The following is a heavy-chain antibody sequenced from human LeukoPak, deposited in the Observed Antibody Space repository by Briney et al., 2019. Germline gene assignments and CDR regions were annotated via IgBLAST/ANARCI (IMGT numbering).Heavy chain of an antibody. CDR1: GFSLSSPEVG. J-gene: IGHJ4*02. Sequence: SGPTLVNPTQTLTLTCTFSGFSLSSPEVGVAWNRQPPGKALEWLALIYWDDDKRYNPSLKNRLTITKDTPKNQVVLTMTNMDPVDTATFYCARQNFYSSGTYYTHFDYRGQGTLVTVSS. V-gene: IGHV2-5*02. D-gene: IGHD3-10*01. CDR2: IYWDDDK. CDR3: ARQNFYSSGTYYTHFDY.